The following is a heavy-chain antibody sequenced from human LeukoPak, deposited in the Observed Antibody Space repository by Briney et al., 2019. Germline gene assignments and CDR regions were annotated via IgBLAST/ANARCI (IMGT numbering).Heavy chain of an antibody. Sequence: SETLSLTCAVYGGSFSGYYWSWLRQPPGKGLEWVGEINHSGSTNYNPSLKSRVTISVDTSKNQFSLKLSSVTAADTAVYYCARDFGYYYGSGSYYQAFDYWGQGTLVTVSS. CDR3: ARDFGYYYGSGSYYQAFDY. CDR1: GGSFSGYY. V-gene: IGHV4-34*01. CDR2: INHSGST. J-gene: IGHJ4*02. D-gene: IGHD3-10*01.